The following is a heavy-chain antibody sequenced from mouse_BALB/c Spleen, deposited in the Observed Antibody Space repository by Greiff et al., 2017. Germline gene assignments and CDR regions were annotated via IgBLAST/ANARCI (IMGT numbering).Heavy chain of an antibody. J-gene: IGHJ4*01. Sequence: EVKLMESGPGLVKPSQSLSLTCTVTGYSITSDYAWNWIRQFPGNKLEWMGYISYSGSTSYNPSLKSRISITRDTSKNQFFLQLNSVTTEDTATYYCARPGYYYAMDYWGQGTSVTVSS. CDR1: GYSITSDYA. CDR3: ARPGYYYAMDY. CDR2: ISYSGST. D-gene: IGHD2-2*01. V-gene: IGHV3-2*02.